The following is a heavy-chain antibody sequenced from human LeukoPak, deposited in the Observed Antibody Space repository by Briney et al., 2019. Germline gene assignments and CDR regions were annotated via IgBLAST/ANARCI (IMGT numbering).Heavy chain of an antibody. V-gene: IGHV4-59*01. D-gene: IGHD3-9*01. CDR1: GGSISSYY. Sequence: PSETLSLTCTVSGGSISSYYWSWIRQPPGKGLEWIGYIYYSGSTNYNPSLKSRVTISVDTSKNQFSLKRSSVTAADTAVYYCARGTLTGYSIFDYWGQGTLVTVSS. CDR3: ARGTLTGYSIFDY. J-gene: IGHJ4*02. CDR2: IYYSGST.